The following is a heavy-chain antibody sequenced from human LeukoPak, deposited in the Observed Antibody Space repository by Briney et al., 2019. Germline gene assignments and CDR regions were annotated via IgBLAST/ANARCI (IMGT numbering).Heavy chain of an antibody. Sequence: SETLSLTCTVSGGSISSSSYYWGWIRQPPGKGLEWIGSIYYSGSTYYNPSLKSRVTISVDTSKNQFSLKLSSVTAADTAVYYCARDDSSAYLDAFDIWGQGTMVTVSS. V-gene: IGHV4-39*02. CDR3: ARDDSSAYLDAFDI. CDR1: GGSISSSSYY. CDR2: IYYSGST. D-gene: IGHD3-22*01. J-gene: IGHJ3*02.